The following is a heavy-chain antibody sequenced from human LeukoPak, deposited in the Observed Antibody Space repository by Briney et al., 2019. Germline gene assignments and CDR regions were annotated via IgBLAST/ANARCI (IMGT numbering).Heavy chain of an antibody. V-gene: IGHV3-30*18. CDR1: GFTFSSYG. D-gene: IGHD2-15*01. J-gene: IGHJ4*02. CDR3: AKDRGRYCRGGSCYSLDY. CDR2: ISYDGSNK. Sequence: GGSLRLSCAASGFTFSSYGMHWVRQAPGKGLEWVAVISYDGSNKYYADSVKGRFTISRDNSKNTLYLQMNSLRAEDTAVYYCAKDRGRYCRGGSCYSLDYWGQGTLVTVSS.